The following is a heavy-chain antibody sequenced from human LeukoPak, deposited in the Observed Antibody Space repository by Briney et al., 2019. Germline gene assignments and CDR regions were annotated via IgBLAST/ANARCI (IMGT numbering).Heavy chain of an antibody. V-gene: IGHV1-2*02. CDR1: GYTFTDYY. Sequence: ASVKVSCKASGYTFTDYYLHWVRQAPGQGLEWMGWIYPSSGGTNYARNFQGRVTMTRDTSISTAYMELSSLRSDDTAVYYCAKLGGGPQWLVQNPDYWGQGTLVTVSS. D-gene: IGHD6-19*01. CDR3: AKLGGGPQWLVQNPDY. CDR2: IYPSSGGT. J-gene: IGHJ4*02.